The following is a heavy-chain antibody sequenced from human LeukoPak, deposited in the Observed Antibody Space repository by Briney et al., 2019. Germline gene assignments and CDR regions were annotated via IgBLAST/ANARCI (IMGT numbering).Heavy chain of an antibody. CDR1: GFTFSSYG. V-gene: IGHV3-30*18. J-gene: IGHJ4*02. CDR3: AKSSGSGWPNPFDY. CDR2: ISYDGSNK. Sequence: PGGSLRLSCAASGFTFSSYGMHWVRQAPGKGLEWVAVISYDGSNKYYADSVKGRFTISRDNSKNTLYLQMNSLRAEDTAVYYRAKSSGSGWPNPFDYWGQGTLVTVSS. D-gene: IGHD6-19*01.